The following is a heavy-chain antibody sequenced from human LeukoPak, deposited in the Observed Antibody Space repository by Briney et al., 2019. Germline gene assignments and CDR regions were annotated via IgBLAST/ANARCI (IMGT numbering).Heavy chain of an antibody. CDR2: IKQDGSEK. D-gene: IGHD3-16*01. CDR3: ARDTGGSRPYYFDY. V-gene: IGHV3-7*01. Sequence: GGSLRLSCAASGFTFSSYWMSWVRQAPGKGLEWVANIKQDGSEKYYVDSVKGRFTISRDNAKNSLYLQMNSLRAEDTAVYYCARDTGGSRPYYFDYWGQGTLVTVSS. J-gene: IGHJ4*02. CDR1: GFTFSSYW.